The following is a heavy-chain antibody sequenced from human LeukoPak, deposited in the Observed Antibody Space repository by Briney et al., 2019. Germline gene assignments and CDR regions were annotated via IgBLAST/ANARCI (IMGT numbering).Heavy chain of an antibody. CDR2: IYYSGST. V-gene: IGHV4-61*01. Sequence: PSETLSLTCTVSGGSVSSGSYYWSWIRQPPGKGLEWIGYIYYSGSTYYNPSLKSRVTISVDTSKNQFSLKLSSVTAADTAVYYCARYYDLLSFDPWGQGTLVTVSS. CDR3: ARYYDLLSFDP. J-gene: IGHJ5*02. CDR1: GGSVSSGSYY. D-gene: IGHD3-3*01.